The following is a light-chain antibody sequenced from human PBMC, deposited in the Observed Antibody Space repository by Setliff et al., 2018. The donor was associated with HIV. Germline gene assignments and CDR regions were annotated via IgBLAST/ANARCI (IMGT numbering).Light chain of an antibody. J-gene: IGLJ1*01. V-gene: IGLV2-14*03. CDR2: DVS. CDR3: ASYTGSNTLYV. CDR1: NSDVGAYNY. Sequence: QSALAQPASVSGSPGQSITISCTGTNSDVGAYNYVSWYQQYPGEAPKLMIYDVSDRPSGVSRRFSGSKSGNTASLTISGLQAEDEADYYCASYTGSNTLYVFGTGTKVTVL.